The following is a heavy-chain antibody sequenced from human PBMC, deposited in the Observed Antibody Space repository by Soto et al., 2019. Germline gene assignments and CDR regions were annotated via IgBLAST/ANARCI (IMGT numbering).Heavy chain of an antibody. CDR3: ARGLGELLREYYFDY. D-gene: IGHD3-10*01. J-gene: IGHJ4*02. Sequence: QVQLQESGPGLVKPSQTLSLTCTVSGGSISSGGYYWSWIRQHPGKGLEWIGYIYYSGSTYYNPSLKSRVTISVDTSKNQFSLKLSSVTAADTAVYYCARGLGELLREYYFDYWGQGTLVTVSS. V-gene: IGHV4-31*03. CDR2: IYYSGST. CDR1: GGSISSGGYY.